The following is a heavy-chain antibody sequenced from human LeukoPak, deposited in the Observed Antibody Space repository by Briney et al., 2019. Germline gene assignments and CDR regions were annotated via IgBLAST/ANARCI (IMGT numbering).Heavy chain of an antibody. D-gene: IGHD2-8*01. CDR3: ARVYKSTIGICADY. Sequence: PGGSLRLSCAASGFTFSSYWMHWGRQAPGKGLGWVSRINSDGSSTTYADSVKGRFTISRDNARNTLYLQMNSLRTEDTALYYCARVYKSTIGICADYWGQGTLVTVSS. J-gene: IGHJ4*02. V-gene: IGHV3-74*01. CDR2: INSDGSST. CDR1: GFTFSSYW.